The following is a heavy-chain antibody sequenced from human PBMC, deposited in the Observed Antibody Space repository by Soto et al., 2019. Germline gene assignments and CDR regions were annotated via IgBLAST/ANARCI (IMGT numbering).Heavy chain of an antibody. CDR2: INGDASST. CDR3: ARRGQTQELAY. V-gene: IGHV3-74*01. D-gene: IGHD1-26*01. Sequence: EVQLVQSGGGLVQPGGSLRLSCAASVFTFSDYWMHWVRQGPGKGLVWVSRINGDASSTSYADAVKGRFTISRDNAKNTLYLQMHSLRAEDTAVYYCARRGQTQELAYWGQGTLVTVSS. J-gene: IGHJ4*02. CDR1: VFTFSDYW.